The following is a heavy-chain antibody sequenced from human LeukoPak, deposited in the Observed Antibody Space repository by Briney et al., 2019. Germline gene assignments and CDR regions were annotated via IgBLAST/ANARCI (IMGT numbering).Heavy chain of an antibody. V-gene: IGHV4-59*08. CDR1: GDSISSYY. D-gene: IGHD6-19*01. CDR3: ARRSGWSQYYFDY. Sequence: PSETLSLTCNVSGDSISSYYWIWIRQTPGKGLEWIGNIYYSGSTNYNPSLKSRVTISVDTSKNQFSLKLSSVTAADTAVYYCARRSGWSQYYFDYWGQGTLVTVSS. J-gene: IGHJ4*02. CDR2: IYYSGST.